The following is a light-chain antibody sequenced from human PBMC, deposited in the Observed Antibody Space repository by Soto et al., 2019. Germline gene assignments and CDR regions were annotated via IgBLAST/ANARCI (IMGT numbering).Light chain of an antibody. CDR3: SSYTTSSTWV. Sequence: QSALTQPASVSGSPGQSITISCTGTSSDIGAYNYVSWYQQHPGKAPKLIIYEVSNRPSGVSSRFSGSKSDNAASLTISGLQAEDETDYYCSSYTTSSTWVFGGGTKLTVL. CDR2: EVS. V-gene: IGLV2-14*01. J-gene: IGLJ3*02. CDR1: SSDIGAYNY.